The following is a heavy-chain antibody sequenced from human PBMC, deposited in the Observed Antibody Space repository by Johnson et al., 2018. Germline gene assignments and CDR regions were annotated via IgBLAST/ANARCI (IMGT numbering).Heavy chain of an antibody. CDR3: AKDSTAYGMDV. Sequence: EQLVQSGGGVVQPGRSLRLSCAASGFTFSSYGMHWVRQAPGKGLEWVAVKFYDGSNKYYADSVKGRFTISRDNSKNTLYLQMNSLRAEDTAVYYCAKDSTAYGMDVWGQGTTVTVSS. CDR1: GFTFSSYG. CDR2: KFYDGSNK. J-gene: IGHJ6*02. D-gene: IGHD2/OR15-2a*01. V-gene: IGHV3-30*18.